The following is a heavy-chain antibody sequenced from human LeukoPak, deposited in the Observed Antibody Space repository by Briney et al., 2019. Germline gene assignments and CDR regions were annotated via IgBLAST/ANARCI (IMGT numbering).Heavy chain of an antibody. CDR1: GFTFSSYG. CDR3: EKDRGYYYDSSGCIDY. Sequence: GGSLRLSCAASGFTFSSYGMHWVRQAPGKGLEWVAFIRYDGSNKYYADSVKGRFTISRDNSKNTLYLQMNSLRAEDTAVYYCEKDRGYYYDSSGCIDYGGQGTLVTVSS. J-gene: IGHJ4*02. D-gene: IGHD3-22*01. CDR2: IRYDGSNK. V-gene: IGHV3-30*02.